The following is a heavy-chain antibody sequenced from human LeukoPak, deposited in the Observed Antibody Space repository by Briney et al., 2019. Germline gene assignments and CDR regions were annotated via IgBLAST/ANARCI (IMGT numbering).Heavy chain of an antibody. CDR3: ARARTVAGTNFDY. D-gene: IGHD6-19*01. V-gene: IGHV1-18*01. CDR1: GYTFTSYG. J-gene: IGHJ4*02. Sequence: ASVKVSCKASGYTFTSYGFSWVRQAPGQGLEWMAWISAYNGNTYYAQKFQGRVTTTTDTSTRTVYMELRSLRSDDTAIYYCARARTVAGTNFDYWGQGTLVTVSA. CDR2: ISAYNGNT.